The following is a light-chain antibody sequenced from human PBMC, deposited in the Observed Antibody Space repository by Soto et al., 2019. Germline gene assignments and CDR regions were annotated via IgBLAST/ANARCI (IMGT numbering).Light chain of an antibody. V-gene: IGKV3-11*01. J-gene: IGKJ5*01. CDR3: QQRSNWPS. CDR2: DAS. CDR1: QSVTGS. Sequence: EIVLTQSPATLPLSPGERATLSCRASQSVTGSLAWYQQNPGQAPRLLIYDASNRATGIPARFSGSGSGTDFTLTISGLEPVDFAVYYCQQRSNWPSFGQGTRLEVK.